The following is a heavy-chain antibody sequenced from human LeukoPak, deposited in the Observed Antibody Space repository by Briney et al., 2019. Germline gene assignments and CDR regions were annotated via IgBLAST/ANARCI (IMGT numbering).Heavy chain of an antibody. D-gene: IGHD5-12*01. CDR2: ISSSGDTI. CDR3: ARENHIVFDY. V-gene: IGHV3-11*01. Sequence: PGGSLRLSCAASGFTFSDYYMSWIRQAPGQGLEWVSYISSSGDTIYYADSVKGRFTISRDNAKNSLDLQMSSLRVEDTAVYYCARENHIVFDYWGQGTLVTVSS. CDR1: GFTFSDYY. J-gene: IGHJ4*02.